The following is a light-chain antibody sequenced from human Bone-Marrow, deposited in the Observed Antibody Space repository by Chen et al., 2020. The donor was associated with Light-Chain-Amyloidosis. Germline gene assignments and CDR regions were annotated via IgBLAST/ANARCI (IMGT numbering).Light chain of an antibody. CDR2: DAS. J-gene: IGKJ4*01. CDR3: QHRSNWPPLT. Sequence: EIVLPQSPATLSLSPGERATLSCRASQRVSSYLAWYQQQPGQAPRLLMYDASNSDNGIPARFSGSGSCTDFILSISILEPVDCAVYYCQHRSNWPPLTFGGGTKVEIK. V-gene: IGKV3-11*01. CDR1: QRVSSY.